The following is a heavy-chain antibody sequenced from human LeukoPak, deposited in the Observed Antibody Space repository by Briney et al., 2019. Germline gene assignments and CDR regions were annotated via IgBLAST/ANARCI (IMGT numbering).Heavy chain of an antibody. CDR2: IIPIFGTA. J-gene: IGHJ4*02. CDR3: ARGPYSSGWYSDY. Sequence: ASVTVSCTASGGTFSSYAISWVRQAPGQGLEWMGGIIPIFGTANYAQKFQGRVTITADESTSTAYMELSSLRSEDTAVYYCARGPYSSGWYSDYWGQGTLVTVSS. D-gene: IGHD6-19*01. V-gene: IGHV1-69*13. CDR1: GGTFSSYA.